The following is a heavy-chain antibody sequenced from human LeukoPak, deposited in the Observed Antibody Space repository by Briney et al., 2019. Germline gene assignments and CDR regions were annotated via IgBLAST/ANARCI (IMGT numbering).Heavy chain of an antibody. V-gene: IGHV3-23*01. D-gene: IGHD5-24*01. Sequence: GGSLRLSCAASGFTSSSSAMSWVRQAPGKGLEWVSSISGSGSGGSTYYADSVKGRFTISRDNSKNTLYLQMNSLIAEDTAVYYCAESGYNRFDYWGQGTRVTVSS. J-gene: IGHJ4*02. CDR1: GFTSSSSA. CDR3: AESGYNRFDY. CDR2: ISGSGSGGST.